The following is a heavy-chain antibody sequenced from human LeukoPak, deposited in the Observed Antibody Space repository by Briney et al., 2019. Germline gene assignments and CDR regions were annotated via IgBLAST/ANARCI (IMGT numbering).Heavy chain of an antibody. CDR3: ARASGVKLERRYYYYGMDV. J-gene: IGHJ6*02. Sequence: GGSLRLSCAASGFTVSSNYMSWVRQAPGKGLEWVSVIYSGGSTYYADSMKGRFTISRHNSKNTLYLQMNSLRAEDTAVYYCARASGVKLERRYYYYGMDVWGQGTTVTVSS. CDR2: IYSGGST. V-gene: IGHV3-53*04. CDR1: GFTVSSNY. D-gene: IGHD1-1*01.